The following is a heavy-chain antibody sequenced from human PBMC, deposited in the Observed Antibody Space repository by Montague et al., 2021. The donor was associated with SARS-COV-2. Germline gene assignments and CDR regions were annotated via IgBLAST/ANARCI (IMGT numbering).Heavy chain of an antibody. CDR2: IRTTGHT. CDR3: ARFGSGTLDFDL. Sequence: TLSLTCTVSGASISTGIYYWSWNRQPAGKGLDWNVRIRTTGHTDYNISLESRVFMSVDTSTNQFSLSLTSVTAADTAVYFCARFGSGTLDFDLWGQGTPVTVSS. D-gene: IGHD1-26*01. J-gene: IGHJ4*02. CDR1: GASISTGIYY. V-gene: IGHV4-61*02.